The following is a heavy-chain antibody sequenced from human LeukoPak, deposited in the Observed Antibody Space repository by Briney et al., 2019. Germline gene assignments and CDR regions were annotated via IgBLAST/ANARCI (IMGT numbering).Heavy chain of an antibody. Sequence: GGSLRLSRAASGFTFSSYSMNWVRQAPGKGLEWVSSISSSSSYIYYADSVKGRFTISRDNAKNSLYLQMNSLRAEDTAVYYCARDSGSYSRWFDPWGQGTLVTVSS. D-gene: IGHD1-26*01. V-gene: IGHV3-21*01. CDR3: ARDSGSYSRWFDP. CDR2: ISSSSSYI. CDR1: GFTFSSYS. J-gene: IGHJ5*02.